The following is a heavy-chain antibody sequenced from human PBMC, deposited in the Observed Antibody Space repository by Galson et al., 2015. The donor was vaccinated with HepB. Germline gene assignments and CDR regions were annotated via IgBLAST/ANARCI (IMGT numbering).Heavy chain of an antibody. CDR3: ARDFYSGYAWGYFDY. D-gene: IGHD5-12*01. CDR1: GYTFTSYA. Sequence: SVKVSCKASGYTFTSYAMHWVRQAPGQRLEWMGWINAGNGNTKYSQKFKGRVTITRDTSASTAYMELSSLRSEDTAVYYCARDFYSGYAWGYFDYWGQGTLVTVSS. J-gene: IGHJ4*02. V-gene: IGHV1-3*01. CDR2: INAGNGNT.